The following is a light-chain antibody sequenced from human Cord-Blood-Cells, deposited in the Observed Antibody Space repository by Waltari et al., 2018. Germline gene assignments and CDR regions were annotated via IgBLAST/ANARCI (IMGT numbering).Light chain of an antibody. V-gene: IGLV2-23*01. J-gene: IGLJ3*02. Sequence: QSTLTQPASVSGSPGPETTIPSTGTRSDVWSYHIVSWYQQHPGNAPKLMIYEGSKRPSGVSNRFSGSKSGNTASLTISGLQAEDEADYYCCSYAGSSTSWVFGGGTKLTVL. CDR2: EGS. CDR3: CSYAGSSTSWV. CDR1: RSDVWSYHI.